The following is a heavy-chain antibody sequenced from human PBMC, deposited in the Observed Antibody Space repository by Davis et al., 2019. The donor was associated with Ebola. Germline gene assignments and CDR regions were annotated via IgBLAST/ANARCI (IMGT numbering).Heavy chain of an antibody. V-gene: IGHV3-15*01. J-gene: IGHJ4*02. CDR1: GFTFSSYW. CDR3: TTAPHCTGGVCYFQYFDY. CDR2: IKSKTDGGTT. Sequence: GGSLRLSCAASGFTFSSYWMSWVRQAPGKGLEWVGRIKSKTDGGTTDYAAPVKGRFTISRDDSKNTLYLQMNSLKTEDTAVYYCTTAPHCTGGVCYFQYFDYWGQGTLVTVSS. D-gene: IGHD2-8*02.